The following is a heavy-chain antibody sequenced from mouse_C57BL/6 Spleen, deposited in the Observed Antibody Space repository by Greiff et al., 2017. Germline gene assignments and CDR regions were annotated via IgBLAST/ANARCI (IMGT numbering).Heavy chain of an antibody. CDR3: ARRGDYGSSPPCPFDV. CDR1: GYTFTSYW. D-gene: IGHD1-1*01. CDR2: IDPSDSET. J-gene: IGHJ1*03. Sequence: VQLQQPGAELVRPGSSVKLSCKASGYTFTSYWMHWVKQRPIQGLEWIGNIDPSDSETHYNQKFKDKATLTVDKSSSTAYMQLRSLTSEDSAVYYCARRGDYGSSPPCPFDVWGTGTTVTVSS. V-gene: IGHV1-52*01.